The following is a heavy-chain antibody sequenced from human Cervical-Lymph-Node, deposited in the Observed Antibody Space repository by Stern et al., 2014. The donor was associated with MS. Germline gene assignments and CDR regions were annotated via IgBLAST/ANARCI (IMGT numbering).Heavy chain of an antibody. CDR3: ARCLLGSENAFDI. CDR1: GYFFTSYG. Sequence: VPLVLFGAELKKHGAFVTVSCKASGYFFTSYGMSLVRQAPGQGLESMGWISVYNSNTNYAQKLQGRVTITTDTSTSTAYMELMSLRSDDTAVYYSARCLLGSENAFDIWGQGTMVTVSS. D-gene: IGHD2-15*01. V-gene: IGHV1-18*01. J-gene: IGHJ3*02. CDR2: ISVYNSNT.